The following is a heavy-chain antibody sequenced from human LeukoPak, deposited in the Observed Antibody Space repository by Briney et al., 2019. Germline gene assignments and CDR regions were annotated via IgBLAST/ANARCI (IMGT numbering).Heavy chain of an antibody. V-gene: IGHV3-30-3*01. J-gene: IGHJ6*02. D-gene: IGHD2-2*02. Sequence: GGSLRLSCAASGFTFSSYAMHWVRQAPGKGLEWVAVISYDGSNKYYADSVKGRFTISRDNSKNTLYLQMNSLRAEDTAVYYCARAIYCGSTSCYNYYYYYGMDVWGQGTTVTVSS. CDR1: GFTFSSYA. CDR2: ISYDGSNK. CDR3: ARAIYCGSTSCYNYYYYYGMDV.